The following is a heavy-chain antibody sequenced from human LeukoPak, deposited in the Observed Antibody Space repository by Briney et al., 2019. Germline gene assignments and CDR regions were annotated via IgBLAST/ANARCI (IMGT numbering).Heavy chain of an antibody. Sequence: SETLSLTCTVSGYSISSGYYWGWIRQPPGKGLEWIGSIYHSGSTNYNPSLKSRVTISVDTSKNQFSLKLSSVTAADTAVYYCAKGYSYGYWYFDLWGRGTLVTVSS. CDR1: GYSISSGYY. V-gene: IGHV4-38-2*02. CDR2: IYHSGST. J-gene: IGHJ2*01. D-gene: IGHD5-18*01. CDR3: AKGYSYGYWYFDL.